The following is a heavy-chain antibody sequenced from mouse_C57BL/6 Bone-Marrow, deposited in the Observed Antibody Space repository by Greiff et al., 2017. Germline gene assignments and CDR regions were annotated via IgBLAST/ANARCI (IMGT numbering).Heavy chain of an antibody. CDR3: ARERGWVLPPWCAY. J-gene: IGHJ3*01. CDR2: ISDGGSYT. Sequence: EVNVVESGGGLVKPGGSLKLSCAASGFTFSSYAMSWVRQTPEKRLEWVATISDGGSYTYYPDNVKGRFTISRDNAKNNLYLQMSHLKSEDTAMYYCARERGWVLPPWCAYWGQGTLVTVSA. CDR1: GFTFSSYA. V-gene: IGHV5-4*01. D-gene: IGHD2-3*01.